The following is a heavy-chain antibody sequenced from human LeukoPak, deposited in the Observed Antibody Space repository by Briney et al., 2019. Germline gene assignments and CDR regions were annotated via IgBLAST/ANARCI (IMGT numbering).Heavy chain of an antibody. Sequence: GESLKISCKGSGYSFSNYWIGWVRQMPGKGLEWMGIIWPGDSDTRYSPSFQGQVTISVDKSISTAYLQWSSLKASDTAIYYCARQYYDVLTGFYIHFDYWGQGTLVTVSS. CDR1: GYSFSNYW. CDR2: IWPGDSDT. J-gene: IGHJ4*02. D-gene: IGHD3-9*01. V-gene: IGHV5-51*01. CDR3: ARQYYDVLTGFYIHFDY.